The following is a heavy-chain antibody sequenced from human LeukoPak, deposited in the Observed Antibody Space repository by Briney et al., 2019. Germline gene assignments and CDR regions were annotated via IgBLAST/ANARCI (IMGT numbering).Heavy chain of an antibody. CDR2: MNPNSGGT. CDR3: ARDYLLYDTSGYYYLLRY. Sequence: ASVKVSCKASGYTFTSYDINWVRQATGQGLEWMGWMNPNSGGTGYAQKFQGRVTMTRDTSISTAYMELSRLRSDDTAVYYCARDYLLYDTSGYYYLLRYWGQGTLVTVSS. V-gene: IGHV1-8*01. J-gene: IGHJ4*02. D-gene: IGHD3-22*01. CDR1: GYTFTSYD.